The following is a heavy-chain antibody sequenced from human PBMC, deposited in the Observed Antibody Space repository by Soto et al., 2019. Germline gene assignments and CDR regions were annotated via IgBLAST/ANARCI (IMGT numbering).Heavy chain of an antibody. Sequence: GGSLRLSCAASGFTFSSYGMHWVRQAPGKGLEWVAVISYDGSNKYYADSVKGRFTISRDNSKNTLYLQMNSLRAEDTAVYYCAKERQWLATFDYWGQGTLVTVSS. CDR2: ISYDGSNK. J-gene: IGHJ4*02. CDR1: GFTFSSYG. CDR3: AKERQWLATFDY. V-gene: IGHV3-30*18. D-gene: IGHD6-19*01.